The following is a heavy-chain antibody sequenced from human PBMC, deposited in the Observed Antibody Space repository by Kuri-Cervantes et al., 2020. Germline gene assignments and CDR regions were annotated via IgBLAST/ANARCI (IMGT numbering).Heavy chain of an antibody. J-gene: IGHJ4*02. CDR1: GGSISSSSYY. CDR3: ARAESGYGYGNFDY. Sequence: GSLRLSCTVSGGSISSSSYYWGWIRQPPGKGLEWIGSIYYSGSTYYNPSLKSRVTISVDTSKNQFSLKLSSVTAADTAVYYCARAESGYGYGNFDYWGQGTLVTVSS. D-gene: IGHD5-18*01. V-gene: IGHV4-39*07. CDR2: IYYSGST.